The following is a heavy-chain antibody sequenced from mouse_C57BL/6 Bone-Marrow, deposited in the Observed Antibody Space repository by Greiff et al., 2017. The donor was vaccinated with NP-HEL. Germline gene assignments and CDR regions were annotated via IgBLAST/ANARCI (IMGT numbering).Heavy chain of an antibody. V-gene: IGHV1-4*01. CDR2: INPSSGYT. D-gene: IGHD1-1*01. CDR1: GYTFTSYT. CDR3: ADYGSSYAMDY. Sequence: QVQLQQSGAELARPGASVKMSCKASGYTFTSYTMHWVNQRPGQGLEWIGYINPSSGYTKYNQKFKDKATLTADKSSSTAYMQLSSLTSEDSAVYYCADYGSSYAMDYWGQGTSVTVSS. J-gene: IGHJ4*01.